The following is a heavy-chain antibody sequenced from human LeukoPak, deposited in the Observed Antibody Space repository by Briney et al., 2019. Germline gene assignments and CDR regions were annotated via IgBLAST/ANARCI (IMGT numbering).Heavy chain of an antibody. CDR1: GFTFSSFG. D-gene: IGHD3-10*01. Sequence: GGSLRLSCAASGFTFSSFGMNWVRQAPGKGLEWVSYISDSSSITYYADSVKGRFTISRDNAKNSLSLQLNSLRDEDTAVYFCAKVIRGGYGMDVWGQGTTVAVSS. CDR3: AKVIRGGYGMDV. J-gene: IGHJ6*02. V-gene: IGHV3-48*02. CDR2: ISDSSSIT.